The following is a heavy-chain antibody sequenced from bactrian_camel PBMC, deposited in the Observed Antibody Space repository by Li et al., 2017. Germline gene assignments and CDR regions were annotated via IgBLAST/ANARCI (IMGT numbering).Heavy chain of an antibody. CDR3: ATTDWRDYVPGRQWQRSRLGCFVYEYTN. CDR2: IDSDGMI. V-gene: IGHV3S26*01. Sequence: QVQLVESGGGSVQAGGSLRLSCAASGYTYSSYCMAWFRQAPGKEREGVAGIDSDGMITYADSVKGRFTVSQDDAKNTLYLQMNGLKPEDTAMYYCATTDWRDYVPGRQWQRSRLGCFVYEYTNWGQGTQVTVS. J-gene: IGHJ4*01. D-gene: IGHD4*01. CDR1: GYTYSSYC.